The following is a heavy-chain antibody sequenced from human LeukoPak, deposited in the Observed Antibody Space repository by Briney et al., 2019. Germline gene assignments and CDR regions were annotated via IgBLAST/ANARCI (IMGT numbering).Heavy chain of an antibody. CDR2: MNTNSGNT. V-gene: IGHV1-8*01. CDR3: ARVNGAVDY. D-gene: IGHD1-26*01. CDR1: GYTFTSYV. Sequence: ASVKVSCMPSGYTFTSYVINWVRQATGRGLEWMGWMNTNSGNTGYAQKFQGRVTMTMDPYISTAYMELRSLRSEDTAVYYCARVNGAVDYWGQGTLVTVSS. J-gene: IGHJ4*02.